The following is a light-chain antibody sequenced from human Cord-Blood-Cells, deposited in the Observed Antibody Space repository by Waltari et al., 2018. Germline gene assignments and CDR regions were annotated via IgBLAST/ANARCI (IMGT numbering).Light chain of an antibody. J-gene: IGKJ1*01. Sequence: DIQMTQSPSTLSASVGDRVTITCRASQSISSWLAWYQQKPGKAPKLLIYKAASLESGVASRCSGSGSGTEFTLTSSSLQPDDVATYYCQQYNSYSWTCGQGTKVEIK. CDR2: KAA. CDR1: QSISSW. V-gene: IGKV1-5*03. CDR3: QQYNSYSWT.